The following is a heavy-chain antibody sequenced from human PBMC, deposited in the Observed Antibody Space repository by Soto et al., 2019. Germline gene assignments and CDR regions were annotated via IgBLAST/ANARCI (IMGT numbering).Heavy chain of an antibody. J-gene: IGHJ6*02. V-gene: IGHV4-4*02. CDR3: ARLKSGSGYLVSNYYYGMDV. CDR2: IFHSGGT. D-gene: IGHD3-3*01. Sequence: SETLSLTCVFSGCSIKSTNWGSWVRPPPGGGLEWIGEIFHSGGTNYKPSLKGRVTISVDTSKNQFSLKLSAVTAADTAVYFCARLKSGSGYLVSNYYYGMDVWGQGTTVTVSS. CDR1: GCSIKSTNW.